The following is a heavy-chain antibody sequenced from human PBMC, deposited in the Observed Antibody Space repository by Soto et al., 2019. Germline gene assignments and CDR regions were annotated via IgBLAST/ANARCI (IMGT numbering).Heavy chain of an antibody. Sequence: QVQLQEAGPGLVKPSGTLSLTCAVSGGSISSSNWWSWVRQPPGKGLEGIGEIYHSGSTNYNPSLNSRVTTSVDKSKTQFSLKLSSVTAADTAVYYCARVSGNYYYGMDVWGQGTTVTVSS. V-gene: IGHV4-4*02. J-gene: IGHJ6*02. D-gene: IGHD3-10*01. CDR1: GGSISSSNW. CDR3: ARVSGNYYYGMDV. CDR2: IYHSGST.